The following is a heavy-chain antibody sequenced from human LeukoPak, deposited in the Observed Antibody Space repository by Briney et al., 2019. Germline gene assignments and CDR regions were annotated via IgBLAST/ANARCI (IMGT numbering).Heavy chain of an antibody. Sequence: GGSLRLSCAASGFTFSSYSMNWVRQAPGKGLEGVSSISSSSSYIYYADSVKGRFTISRDNAKNSLYLQMTSLRAEDTAVYYCPRSGITLFGTFDPWGQGTLVTVSS. J-gene: IGHJ5*02. V-gene: IGHV3-21*01. D-gene: IGHD3-3*01. CDR2: ISSSSSYI. CDR1: GFTFSSYS. CDR3: PRSGITLFGTFDP.